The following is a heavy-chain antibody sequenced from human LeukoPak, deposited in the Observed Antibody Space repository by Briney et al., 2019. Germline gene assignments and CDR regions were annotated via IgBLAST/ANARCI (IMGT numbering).Heavy chain of an antibody. CDR1: GFTFSSYS. V-gene: IGHV3-21*05. CDR2: ISGSSSEI. Sequence: PGGSLRLSCAASGFTFSSYSLNWVRQAPGKGLEWVSYISGSSSEIFYTDSVKGRFTISRDNAQNSLYLQMNSLRAEDTAVYFCARDLGNWQKREWYFDLWGRGTLVTVSS. D-gene: IGHD1-1*01. J-gene: IGHJ2*01. CDR3: ARDLGNWQKREWYFDL.